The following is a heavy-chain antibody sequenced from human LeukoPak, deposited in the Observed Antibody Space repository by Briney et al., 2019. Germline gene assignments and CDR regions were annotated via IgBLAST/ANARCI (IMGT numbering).Heavy chain of an antibody. V-gene: IGHV4-59*02. CDR3: ARGDESTGHHLTYSYYMDV. Sequence: SETLSLTCSVSGASVNNYFWTWVRQPPREGVELIVLIDNRGATYYNPSRTSRVSISVDASKNGFSLNLRSVAPADTPVYYCARGDESTGHHLTYSYYMDVWGKGITVTVS. J-gene: IGHJ6*03. CDR2: IDNRGAT. D-gene: IGHD2-8*02. CDR1: GASVNNYF.